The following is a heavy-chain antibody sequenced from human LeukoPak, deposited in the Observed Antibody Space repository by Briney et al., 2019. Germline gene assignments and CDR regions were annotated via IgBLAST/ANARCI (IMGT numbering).Heavy chain of an antibody. CDR2: IYYSGST. CDR3: ARDSYYDSSGYPNWFDP. J-gene: IGHJ5*02. Sequence: SETLSLTCTVSGGSISSGGYYWSWIRQHPGKGLEWIGYIYYSGSTYYNPSLKSRVTISVDTSKNQFSLKLSSVTAADTAVYYCARDSYYDSSGYPNWFDPWGQGTLVTVSS. D-gene: IGHD3-22*01. CDR1: GGSISSGGYY. V-gene: IGHV4-31*03.